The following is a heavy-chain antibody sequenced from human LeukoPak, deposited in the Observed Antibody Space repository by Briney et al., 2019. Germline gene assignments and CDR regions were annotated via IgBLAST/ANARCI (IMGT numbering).Heavy chain of an antibody. Sequence: SETLSLTCTVSGGSISSYYWSWIRQPPGKGLEWIGEINHSGSTNHNPSLKSRVTISVDTSKNQFSLKLSSVTAADTAVYYCARHGHILTGYEVDYWGQGTLVTVSS. CDR1: GGSISSYY. CDR3: ARHGHILTGYEVDY. V-gene: IGHV4-34*01. CDR2: INHSGST. J-gene: IGHJ4*02. D-gene: IGHD3-9*01.